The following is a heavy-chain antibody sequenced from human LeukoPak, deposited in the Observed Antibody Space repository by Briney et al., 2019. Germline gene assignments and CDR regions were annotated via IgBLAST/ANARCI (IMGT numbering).Heavy chain of an antibody. CDR2: ISSSGNTV. V-gene: IGHV3-11*04. D-gene: IGHD6-19*01. J-gene: IGHJ4*02. CDR3: ARDPQWLVRRGIDY. CDR1: GFTFSDYY. Sequence: GGSLRLSCAASGFTFSDYYMSWIRQAPGKGLEWVSYISSSGNTVKYADSVKGRFTISRDNAKNSLYLQMNSLRAEDTAVYYCARDPQWLVRRGIDYWGQGTLVTVSS.